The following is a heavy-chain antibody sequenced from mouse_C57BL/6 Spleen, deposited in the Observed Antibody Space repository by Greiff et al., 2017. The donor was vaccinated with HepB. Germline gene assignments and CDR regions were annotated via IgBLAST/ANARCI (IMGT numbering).Heavy chain of an antibody. Sequence: QVTLKVSGPGILQPSQTLSLTCSFSGFSLSTFGMGVGWIRQPSGKGLEWLAHIWWDDDKYYNPALKSRLTISKDTSRNQVFLKIATVDTADTATYYCAPKGITPVVAPYAMDYWGQGTSVTVSS. CDR2: IWWDDDK. CDR3: APKGITPVVAPYAMDY. CDR1: GFSLSTFGMG. V-gene: IGHV8-8*01. D-gene: IGHD1-1*01. J-gene: IGHJ4*01.